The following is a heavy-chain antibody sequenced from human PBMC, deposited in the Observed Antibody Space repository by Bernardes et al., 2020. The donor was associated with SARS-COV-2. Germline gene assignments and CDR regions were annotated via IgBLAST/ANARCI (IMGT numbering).Heavy chain of an antibody. CDR2: IYTSGST. V-gene: IGHV4-61*02. CDR3: ATGPDSSTLLNWFDS. Sequence: SETLSLTCTVSGASISSGSYYWSWIRQPAGKGLEWIGRIYTSGSTYYNPSLKSRVTMSLDTSKNQFSLKLSSVTAADTAVYYCATGPDSSTLLNWFDSWGQGTLVTVSS. J-gene: IGHJ5*01. CDR1: GASISSGSYY. D-gene: IGHD6-13*01.